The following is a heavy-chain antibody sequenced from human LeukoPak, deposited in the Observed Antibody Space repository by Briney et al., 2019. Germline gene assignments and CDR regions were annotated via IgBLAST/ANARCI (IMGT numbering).Heavy chain of an antibody. J-gene: IGHJ3*02. CDR3: ARGPIAAAGYLI. CDR1: GFTFSSYA. Sequence: GGSLRLPCAASGFTFSSYAMHWVRQAPGKGLEWVAVISYDGSNKYYADSVKGRFTISRDNSKNTLYLQMNSLRAEDTAVYYCARGPIAAAGYLIWGQGTMVTVSS. V-gene: IGHV3-30-3*01. D-gene: IGHD6-13*01. CDR2: ISYDGSNK.